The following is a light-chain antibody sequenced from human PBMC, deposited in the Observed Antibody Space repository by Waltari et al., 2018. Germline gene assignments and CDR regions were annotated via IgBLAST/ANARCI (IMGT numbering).Light chain of an antibody. Sequence: SALTQPASVSGSPGQSITLSCNGTSSDVGGYNYVYWYQQYPGKAPKRMIYDVTKRPSGVSNRFSGSKSGNTASLTISGLQAEDEADYYCSSYTSSTTFVFGGGTKLTVL. V-gene: IGLV2-14*01. J-gene: IGLJ3*02. CDR1: SSDVGGYNY. CDR2: DVT. CDR3: SSYTSSTTFV.